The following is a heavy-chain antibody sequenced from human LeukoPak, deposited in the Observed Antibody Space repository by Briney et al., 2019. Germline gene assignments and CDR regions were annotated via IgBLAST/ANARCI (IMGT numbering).Heavy chain of an antibody. J-gene: IGHJ4*02. D-gene: IGHD6-19*01. CDR1: GFTLSWFW. CDR2: IKQDGSEK. CDR3: AKASSGWTFDY. V-gene: IGHV3-7*03. Sequence: GGSLRLSRAASGFTLSWFWMSWVRQAPGKGLEWVANIKQDGSEKYYADSVKGRFTISRDNSKNTLYLQMNSLRAEDTAVYYCAKASSGWTFDYWGQGTLVTVSS.